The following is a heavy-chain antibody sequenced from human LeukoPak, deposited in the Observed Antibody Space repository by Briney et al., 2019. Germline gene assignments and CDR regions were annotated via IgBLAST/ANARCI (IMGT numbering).Heavy chain of an antibody. Sequence: SETLSLTCTVSGGSISSGGYYWSWIRQHPGKGLEWIGYIYYSGSTNYNPSLKSRVTISVDTSKNQFSLKLSSVTAADTAVYYCARCVDTGNWFDPWGQGTLVTVSS. J-gene: IGHJ5*02. CDR2: IYYSGST. D-gene: IGHD5-18*01. CDR3: ARCVDTGNWFDP. V-gene: IGHV4-61*08. CDR1: GGSISSGGYY.